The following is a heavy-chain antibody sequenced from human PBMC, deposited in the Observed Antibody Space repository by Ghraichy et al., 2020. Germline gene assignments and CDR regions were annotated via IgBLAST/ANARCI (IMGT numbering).Heavy chain of an antibody. CDR2: ITGSGGNT. CDR1: GFIFSNYT. D-gene: IGHD4-17*01. Sequence: GGSLRLSCAASGFIFSNYTLSWARQAPGKGLEWVSGITGSGGNTYYADSVKGRFTISRDNAQNTLYLQMNSLRAEDTAIYYCARDHWGSISNGDPSQHDCWGQGTLVTVSS. J-gene: IGHJ4*02. V-gene: IGHV3-23*01. CDR3: ARDHWGSISNGDPSQHDC.